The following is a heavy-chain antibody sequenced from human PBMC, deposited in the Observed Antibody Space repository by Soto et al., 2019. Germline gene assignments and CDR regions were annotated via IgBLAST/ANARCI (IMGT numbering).Heavy chain of an antibody. Sequence: PGESLKISCSGSGCSFSTYWIAWVRQMPGKGLEWMGIIYPGDSDTRYSPSFQGQVTISADTSTKTAYLQWSSLKASDTAIYYCARLPQFLWFGARTSRAYYFNYGGPRSLATVSS. V-gene: IGHV5-51*01. CDR2: IYPGDSDT. CDR3: ARLPQFLWFGARTSRAYYFNY. CDR1: GCSFSTYW. J-gene: IGHJ4*02. D-gene: IGHD3-10*01.